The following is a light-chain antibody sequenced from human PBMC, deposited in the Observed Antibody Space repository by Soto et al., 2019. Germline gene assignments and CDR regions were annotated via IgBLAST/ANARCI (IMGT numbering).Light chain of an antibody. CDR2: GAS. J-gene: IGKJ2*01. CDR1: QSVSSSY. V-gene: IGKV3-20*01. Sequence: EIVLTQSPGTLSLSPGERATLSCRASQSVSSSYLAWYQQKPGQAPRLLIYGASGRATGIPDRFSGSGSGTDFNLTISRLEPEDFAVYYCQQYGSSTMYTFGQGTKLEIK. CDR3: QQYGSSTMYT.